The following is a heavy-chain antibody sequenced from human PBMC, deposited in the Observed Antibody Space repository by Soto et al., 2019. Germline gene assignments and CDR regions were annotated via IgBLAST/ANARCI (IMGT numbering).Heavy chain of an antibody. CDR2: TYYRSIWQT. J-gene: IGHJ5*02. Sequence: QVQLQQSGPGLVKPSQTLSLTCAISGDSVSSNDAVWNWIRQSPSRGIEWLGRTYYRSIWQTEYAGSVKRRMTINPDASKNKFSLQLNSVTTEHTSMYYCARLVGNSWLDHWGQGTLVTVSA. D-gene: IGHD6-6*01. CDR3: ARLVGNSWLDH. V-gene: IGHV6-1*01. CDR1: GDSVSSNDAV.